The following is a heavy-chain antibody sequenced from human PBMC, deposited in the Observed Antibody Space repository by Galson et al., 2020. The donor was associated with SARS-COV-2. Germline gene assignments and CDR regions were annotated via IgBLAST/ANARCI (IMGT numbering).Heavy chain of an antibody. CDR3: ARDRRDYDRSGPLCY. J-gene: IGHJ4*02. D-gene: IGHD3-22*01. Sequence: GESLKISCAASGFTFSSYGMHWVRQAPGKGLEWVAVIWYDGSNKYYADSVKGRFTISRDNSKNTLYLQMNSLRAEDTAVYYCARDRRDYDRSGPLCYWGQGTLVTVSS. CDR2: IWYDGSNK. V-gene: IGHV3-33*01. CDR1: GFTFSSYG.